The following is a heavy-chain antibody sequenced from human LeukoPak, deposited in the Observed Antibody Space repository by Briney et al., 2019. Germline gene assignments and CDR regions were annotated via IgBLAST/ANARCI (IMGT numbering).Heavy chain of an antibody. J-gene: IGHJ6*04. CDR3: ARELYIVVVVAADYYGMDV. D-gene: IGHD2-15*01. V-gene: IGHV3-30*04. CDR1: GFTFSSYA. CDR2: ISYDGSNK. Sequence: RGSLRHSCAAPGFTFSSYAMHWVRQAPGKGVGWVAVISYDGSNKYYADSVQGRFTISRDNSKTTLYLQMNSLRAEDTAVYYCARELYIVVVVAADYYGMDVWGKGTTVTVSS.